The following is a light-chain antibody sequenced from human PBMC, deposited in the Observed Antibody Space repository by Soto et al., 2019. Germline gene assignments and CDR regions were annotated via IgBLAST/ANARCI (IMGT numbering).Light chain of an antibody. CDR2: DAS. V-gene: IGKV1-5*01. Sequence: DIQMTQSPSTLSASVGDRVTITCRASQSISSWLAWYQQKPGKAPKLLIYDASSLESGVPSRFSGSGSGTEFTLTISSLQPDDFATYYCQQYNSYQYTFGQGPKLEIK. CDR3: QQYNSYQYT. CDR1: QSISSW. J-gene: IGKJ2*01.